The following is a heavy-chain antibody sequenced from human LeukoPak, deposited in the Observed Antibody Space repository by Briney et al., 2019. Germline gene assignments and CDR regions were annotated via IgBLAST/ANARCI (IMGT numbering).Heavy chain of an antibody. D-gene: IGHD6-13*01. V-gene: IGHV4-59*08. CDR2: IYYSGST. CDR3: ARMKQQLAPFDY. Sequence: SETLSLTCTVSGGSISSYYWSWIRQPPGKGLEWIGYIYYSGSTNYNPSLKSRVTISVDTSKNQFSLKLSSVTAADTAVYYCARMKQQLAPFDYWGQGTLVTVSS. J-gene: IGHJ4*02. CDR1: GGSISSYY.